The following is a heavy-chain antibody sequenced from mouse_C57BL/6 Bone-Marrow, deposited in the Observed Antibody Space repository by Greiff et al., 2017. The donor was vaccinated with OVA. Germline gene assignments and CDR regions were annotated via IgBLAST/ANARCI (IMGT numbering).Heavy chain of an antibody. CDR3: AREDGNWFAY. CDR2: INPSSGYT. V-gene: IGHV1-4*01. CDR1: GYTFTSYT. D-gene: IGHD2-1*01. J-gene: IGHJ3*01. Sequence: VHLVESGADLARPGASVKMSCKASGYTFTSYTMHWVKQRPGQGLEWIGYINPSSGYTKYNQKFKDKATLTADKSSSTAYMQLSSLTSEDSAVYYCAREDGNWFAYWGQGTLVTVSA.